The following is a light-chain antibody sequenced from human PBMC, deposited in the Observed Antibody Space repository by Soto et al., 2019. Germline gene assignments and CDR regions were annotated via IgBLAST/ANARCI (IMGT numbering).Light chain of an antibody. V-gene: IGKV1-5*01. CDR1: QNINTW. J-gene: IGKJ1*01. CDR3: QQYDTFPGT. Sequence: DIQLTQSPSTLSASVGDRVTITCRASQNINTWLAWYQQKPGKAPKLLIYDASTLESGVTSRFSGSGSGTEFTLPISSLQPNDFATYYCQQYDTFPGTFGQGTTVEIK. CDR2: DAS.